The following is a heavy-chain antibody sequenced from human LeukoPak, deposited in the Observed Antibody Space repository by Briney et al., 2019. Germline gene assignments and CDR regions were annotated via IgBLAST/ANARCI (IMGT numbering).Heavy chain of an antibody. V-gene: IGHV3-43D*03. CDR2: ISWDGGST. CDR3: AKYFGWELLGGYFDY. D-gene: IGHD1-26*01. J-gene: IGHJ4*02. CDR1: GFTFDDYA. Sequence: GGSLRLSCAASGFTFDDYAMHWVRQAPGKGLEWVSLISWDGGSTYYADSVKGRFTISRDNSKNSLYLQMNSLRAEDTALYYCAKYFGWELLGGYFDYWGQGTLVTVSS.